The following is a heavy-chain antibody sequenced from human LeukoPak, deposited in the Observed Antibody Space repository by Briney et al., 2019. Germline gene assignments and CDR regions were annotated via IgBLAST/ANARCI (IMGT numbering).Heavy chain of an antibody. J-gene: IGHJ4*02. CDR2: INHSGST. CDR1: GGSFSGYY. V-gene: IGHV4-34*01. CDR3: ARGRVYCSSTSCSRSFDY. D-gene: IGHD2-2*01. Sequence: PSETLSLTCAVYGGSFSGYYWSWIRQPPGKGLEWIGEINHSGSTNYNPSLKSRVTISVDTSKSQFSLKLSSVTAADTAVYYCARGRVYCSSTSCSRSFDYWGQGTLVTVSS.